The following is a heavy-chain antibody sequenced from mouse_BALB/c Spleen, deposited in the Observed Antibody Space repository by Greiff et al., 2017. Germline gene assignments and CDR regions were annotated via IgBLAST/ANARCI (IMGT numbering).Heavy chain of an antibody. CDR2: ISYSGST. CDR3: ARSEDYDGYYYAMDY. V-gene: IGHV3-2*02. CDR1: GYSITSDYA. D-gene: IGHD2-4*01. J-gene: IGHJ4*01. Sequence: DVKLVESGPGLVKPSQSLSLTCTVTGYSITSDYAWNWIRQFPGNKLEWMGYISYSGSTSYNPSLKSRISITRDTSKNQFFLQLNSVTTEDTATYYCARSEDYDGYYYAMDYWGQGTSVTVSS.